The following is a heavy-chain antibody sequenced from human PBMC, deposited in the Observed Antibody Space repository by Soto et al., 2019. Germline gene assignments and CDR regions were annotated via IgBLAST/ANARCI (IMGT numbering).Heavy chain of an antibody. CDR2: ISGSGGST. CDR3: ARMGTDYSYWFDY. Sequence: PGGSLRLSCAASGFTFSSYAMSWVRQAPGKGLEWVSAISGSGGSTYYADSVKGRFTISRDNSKNALYFQMNNLRAEDTAVYYCARMGTDYSYWFDYWGQGTLVTVSS. D-gene: IGHD3-9*01. CDR1: GFTFSSYA. J-gene: IGHJ4*02. V-gene: IGHV3-23*01.